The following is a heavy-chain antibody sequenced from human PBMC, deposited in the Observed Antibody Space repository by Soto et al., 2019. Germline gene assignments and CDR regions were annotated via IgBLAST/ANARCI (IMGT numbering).Heavy chain of an antibody. J-gene: IGHJ4*02. CDR3: VKYYGLPPG. CDR2: INADGTNT. Sequence: EVQLVESGGGLAQPGGSLRLSCIASGFIFSDNWMHWVRQAPGKGLVWVSRINADGTNTAYADSVKGRFTISRDNAKNTLYLEMNSLRAEDTAVYYCVKYYGLPPGWGQGALVTVS. D-gene: IGHD4-17*01. V-gene: IGHV3-74*01. CDR1: GFIFSDNW.